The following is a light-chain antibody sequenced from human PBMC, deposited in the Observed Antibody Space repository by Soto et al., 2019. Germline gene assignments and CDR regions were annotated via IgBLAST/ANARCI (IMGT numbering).Light chain of an antibody. J-gene: IGKJ1*01. V-gene: IGKV3-20*01. CDR2: GAS. CDR3: QQYGSSPT. CDR1: QMVSSSY. Sequence: EILLTQSPGTLSLSPGESPSLSCRASQMVSSSYLAWYQQKPGQPPRLLIYGASGRATGIPDRFSGSGSGTDFTLTISRLEPEDFAVYYWQQYGSSPTFGQGTKVDIK.